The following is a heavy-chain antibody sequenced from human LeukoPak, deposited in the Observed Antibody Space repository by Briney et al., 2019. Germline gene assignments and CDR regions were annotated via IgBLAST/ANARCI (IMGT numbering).Heavy chain of an antibody. CDR1: GGSSSGGGYY. Sequence: SETLSLTGTVSGGSSSGGGYYWSWIRQHPGKGLEWIGYIYYSGSTYYNPSLKSRVTISVDTSKNPFSLKLSSVTAADTAVYFCAAYSTRWYYFDHWGQGTLVTVSS. D-gene: IGHD2-2*01. J-gene: IGHJ4*02. V-gene: IGHV4-31*09. CDR2: IYYSGST. CDR3: AAYSTRWYYFDH.